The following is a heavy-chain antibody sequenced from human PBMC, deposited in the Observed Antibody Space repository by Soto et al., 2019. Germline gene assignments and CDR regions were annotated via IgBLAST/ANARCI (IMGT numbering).Heavy chain of an antibody. Sequence: SETLSLTCTVSGGSISSSSYYWGWIRQPPGKGLEWIGSIYYSGSTYYNPSLKSRVTISVDTSKNQFSLKLSSVTAADTAVYYCARVGNKESYYVFDYWGQGTLVTVSS. CDR3: ARVGNKESYYVFDY. CDR2: IYYSGST. J-gene: IGHJ4*02. D-gene: IGHD3-22*01. CDR1: GGSISSSSYY. V-gene: IGHV4-39*07.